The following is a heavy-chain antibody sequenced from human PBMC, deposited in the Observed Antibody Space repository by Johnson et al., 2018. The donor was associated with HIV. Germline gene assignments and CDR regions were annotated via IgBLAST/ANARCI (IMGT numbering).Heavy chain of an antibody. D-gene: IGHD6-13*01. CDR3: ARAGGYSSSWNAFDI. CDR1: GFTFSSYA. Sequence: VQLVESGGGLVQPGGSLRLSCAASGFTFSSYAMSWVRQAPGKGLEWVSAISGSGGSTYYADSVKGRFTISRDNSKNTLYLQMNSRRAEDTAVDYCARAGGYSSSWNAFDIWGQGTMVTVSS. CDR2: ISGSGGST. J-gene: IGHJ3*02. V-gene: IGHV3-23*04.